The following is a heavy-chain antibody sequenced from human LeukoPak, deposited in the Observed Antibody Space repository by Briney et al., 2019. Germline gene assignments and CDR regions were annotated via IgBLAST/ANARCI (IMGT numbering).Heavy chain of an antibody. J-gene: IGHJ4*02. CDR1: GFTFSNAY. CDR3: TYYGPGAIRF. CDR2: VRTKTDGGTT. D-gene: IGHD3-10*01. V-gene: IGHV3-15*01. Sequence: GGSLRLSCAASGFTFSNAYMSWVSQAPGKGLEWVGRVRTKTDGGTTDYAAPVKGRFTISRDDSQNSLYLQINSLKTDDTAVYYCTYYGPGAIRFWGQGTLVTVSS.